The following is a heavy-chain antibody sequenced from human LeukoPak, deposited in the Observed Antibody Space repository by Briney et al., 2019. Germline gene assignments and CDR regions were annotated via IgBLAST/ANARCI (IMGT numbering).Heavy chain of an antibody. CDR3: ARDGTPDYDFWSGSPVFYYYYMDV. D-gene: IGHD3-3*01. CDR1: GGSISSYY. V-gene: IGHV4-4*07. Sequence: SETLSLTCTVSGGSISSYYWSWIRQPAGKGLEWIGRIYTSGSTNYNPSLKSRVTMSVDTSKNQFSLKLSSVTAADTAVYYCARDGTPDYDFWSGSPVFYYYYMDVWGKGTTVTVSS. CDR2: IYTSGST. J-gene: IGHJ6*03.